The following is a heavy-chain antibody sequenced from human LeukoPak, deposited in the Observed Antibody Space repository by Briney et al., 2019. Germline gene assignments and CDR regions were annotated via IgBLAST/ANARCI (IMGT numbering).Heavy chain of an antibody. D-gene: IGHD3-9*01. CDR2: ISGSGGST. CDR1: GFTFSSYA. Sequence: GGSLRLSCAASGFTFSSYAMSWVRQAPGKGLEWVSAISGSGGSTYYADSVKGRFTISRDNSKNTLYLQMNSLRAEDTAVYYCATTTGYDILTGSSDAFDIWGQGTMVTVSS. J-gene: IGHJ3*02. V-gene: IGHV3-23*01. CDR3: ATTTGYDILTGSSDAFDI.